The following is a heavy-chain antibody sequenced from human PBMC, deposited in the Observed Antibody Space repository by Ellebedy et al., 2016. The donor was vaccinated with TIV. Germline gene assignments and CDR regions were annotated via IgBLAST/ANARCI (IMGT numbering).Heavy chain of an antibody. CDR2: ISGSGGST. V-gene: IGHV3-23*01. CDR3: AKDRGSGSPAGMDV. J-gene: IGHJ6*02. Sequence: GESLKISCAASGFTFSSYAMSWVRQAPGKGLEWVSTISGSGGSTYYADSVKGRFTISRDNSKNTLYLQMNSLRAEDTAIYYCAKDRGSGSPAGMDVWGQGTTVTVSS. CDR1: GFTFSSYA. D-gene: IGHD3-10*01.